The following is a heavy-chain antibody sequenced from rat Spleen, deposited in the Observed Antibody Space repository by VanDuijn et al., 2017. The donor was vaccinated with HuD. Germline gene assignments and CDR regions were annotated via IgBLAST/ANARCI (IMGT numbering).Heavy chain of an antibody. Sequence: EVQLVESGGGLVQPGRSLQLSCAASGFTFNNYDMAWVRQTPTKGLEWVASISYDGGNTYYRDSVKGRFTISRDNAKSTLYLQMDSLRSEDTASYYCARHGAYNNYGWFAYWGQGVMVTVSS. V-gene: IGHV5-25*01. CDR3: ARHGAYNNYGWFAY. CDR1: GFTFNNYD. J-gene: IGHJ2*01. D-gene: IGHD1-10*01. CDR2: ISYDGGNT.